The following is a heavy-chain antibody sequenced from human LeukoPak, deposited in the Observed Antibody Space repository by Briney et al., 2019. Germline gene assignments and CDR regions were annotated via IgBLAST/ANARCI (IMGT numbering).Heavy chain of an antibody. CDR1: GFTFSTYN. CDR3: ARELGAFDI. J-gene: IGHJ3*02. D-gene: IGHD7-27*01. Sequence: GGSLRLSCAASGFTFSTYNMNWVRQAPGKGLEWVSYISTDSDSIYYADSVKGRFTISRGNAKNSLYLQMNSLRDEDTAVYYCARELGAFDIWGQGTMVTVSS. V-gene: IGHV3-48*02. CDR2: ISTDSDSI.